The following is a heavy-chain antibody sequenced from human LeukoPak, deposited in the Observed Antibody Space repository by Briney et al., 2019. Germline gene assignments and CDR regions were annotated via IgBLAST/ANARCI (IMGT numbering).Heavy chain of an antibody. CDR3: XXXXFXVVREGLDY. V-gene: IGHV4-30-4*01. CDR1: GGSISSGDYY. J-gene: IGHJ4*02. D-gene: IGHD3-3*01. CDR2: IYYSGST. Sequence: SETLSLTCTVSGGSISSGDYYWSWIRQPPGKGLEWIGYIYYSGSTYYNPSLKSRVTISVDTSKNQFSLKLSSVTAADTAVYYXXXXXFXVVREGLDYWGQGTLVTVSS.